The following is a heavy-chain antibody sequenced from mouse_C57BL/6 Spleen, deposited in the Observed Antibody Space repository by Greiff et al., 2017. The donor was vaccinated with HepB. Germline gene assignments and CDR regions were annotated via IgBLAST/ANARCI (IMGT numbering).Heavy chain of an antibody. Sequence: EVKLQESGPGLVKPSQSLSLTCSVTGYSITSGYYWNWIRQFPGNKLEWMGYISYDGSNNYNPSLKNRISITRDTSKNQFFLKLNSVTTEDTATYYCARERDYGPTEWYFDVWGTGTTVTVSS. D-gene: IGHD1-1*02. J-gene: IGHJ1*03. V-gene: IGHV3-6*01. CDR2: ISYDGSN. CDR3: ARERDYGPTEWYFDV. CDR1: GYSITSGYY.